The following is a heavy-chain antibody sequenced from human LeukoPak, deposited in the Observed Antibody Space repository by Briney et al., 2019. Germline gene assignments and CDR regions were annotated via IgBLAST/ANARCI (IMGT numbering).Heavy chain of an antibody. D-gene: IGHD6-19*01. J-gene: IGHJ4*02. Sequence: GGSLRLSCSTSGVTFSGYSMNWVRRAPGKGLEWVANIKKDGSEKYYVDSVKGRFTISRDNAKNSLYLQMNSLRAEDTAVYYCARYTTAGYSSGWYGPSFDYWGQGTLVTVSS. CDR2: IKKDGSEK. V-gene: IGHV3-7*01. CDR1: GVTFSGYS. CDR3: ARYTTAGYSSGWYGPSFDY.